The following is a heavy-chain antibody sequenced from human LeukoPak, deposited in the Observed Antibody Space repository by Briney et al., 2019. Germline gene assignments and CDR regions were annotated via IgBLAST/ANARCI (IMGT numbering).Heavy chain of an antibody. CDR1: GGSISSGDYY. J-gene: IGHJ3*02. Sequence: PSETLSLTCTVSGGSISSGDYYWSWIRQPPGKGLEWIGYIYYSGSTYYNPSLKSRVTISVDTSKNQFSLKLSSVTAADTAVYYCARAYYYGSGSYAFDTWGQGTMVTVSS. D-gene: IGHD3-10*01. CDR2: IYYSGST. V-gene: IGHV4-30-4*02. CDR3: ARAYYYGSGSYAFDT.